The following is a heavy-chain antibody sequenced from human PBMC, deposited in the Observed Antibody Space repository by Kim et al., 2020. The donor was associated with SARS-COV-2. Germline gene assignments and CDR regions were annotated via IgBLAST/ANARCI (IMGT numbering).Heavy chain of an antibody. CDR2: ISWNSGSI. Sequence: GGSLRLSCAASGFTFDDYAMHWVRQAPGKGLEWVSGISWNSGSIGYADSVKGRFTISRDNAKNSLYLQMNSLRAEDTALYYCAKTRDRFSGYLGYGMDVWGQGTTVTVSS. CDR3: AKTRDRFSGYLGYGMDV. D-gene: IGHD3-16*01. CDR1: GFTFDDYA. V-gene: IGHV3-9*01. J-gene: IGHJ6*02.